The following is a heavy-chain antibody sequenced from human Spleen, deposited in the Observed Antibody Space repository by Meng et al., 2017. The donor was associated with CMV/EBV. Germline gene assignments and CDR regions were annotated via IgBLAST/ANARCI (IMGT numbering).Heavy chain of an antibody. J-gene: IGHJ5*02. Sequence: ASVKVSCKASVYTFTSYDINWVRQAPGQGLEWMGWMNPNSGNTGYAQKFQGRVTMTRSTSISTAYMELSSLSSEDTAVYYCARTLLPYFGSGSPRWFDPWGQGTLVTVSS. CDR2: MNPNSGNT. CDR3: ARTLLPYFGSGSPRWFDP. V-gene: IGHV1-8*01. D-gene: IGHD3-10*01. CDR1: VYTFTSYD.